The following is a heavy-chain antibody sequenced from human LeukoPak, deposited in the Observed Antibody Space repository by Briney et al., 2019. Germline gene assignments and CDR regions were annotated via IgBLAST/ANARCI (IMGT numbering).Heavy chain of an antibody. CDR3: ARSFYDILIGYYQYFDY. V-gene: IGHV3-66*01. Sequence: TGGSLRLSCVASGLSVSSNYMSWVRQAPGKGLEWVSVIYRDGSSYYAESVKGRFTISRDNSKNTLYIQMNSLRAVDTAVYYCARSFYDILIGYYQYFDYWGQGTLVTVSS. D-gene: IGHD3-9*01. CDR2: IYRDGSS. CDR1: GLSVSSNY. J-gene: IGHJ4*02.